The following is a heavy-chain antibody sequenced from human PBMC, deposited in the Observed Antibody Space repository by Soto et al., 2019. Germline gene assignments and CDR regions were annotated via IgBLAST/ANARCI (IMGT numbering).Heavy chain of an antibody. Sequence: EVQLVESGGGLVKHGGSLRLSCAVSGFTFDKVWMNWVRQAPGKGLEWVGRIKSKTDGGTTNYAAPVKGRFTISTDDSKNMLYLQMNSLKTVDTGMYFCTTGRDDLLYWGQGTLVTVSS. CDR2: IKSKTDGGTT. CDR1: GFTFDKVW. V-gene: IGHV3-15*06. J-gene: IGHJ4*02. D-gene: IGHD1-26*01. CDR3: TTGRDDLLY.